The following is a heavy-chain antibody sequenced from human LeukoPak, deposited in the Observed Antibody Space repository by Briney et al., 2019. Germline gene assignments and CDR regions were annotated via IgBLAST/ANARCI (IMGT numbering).Heavy chain of an antibody. Sequence: GGSLRLSCAASGFTFDDYTMHWVRQAPGKGLEWVSLISGDGGSTYYADSVKGRFTISRDNSKNTVYLQMSSLRAEDTAIYYCAKLTFDIWGQGTMVTVSS. CDR2: ISGDGGST. CDR3: AKLTFDI. CDR1: GFTFDDYT. J-gene: IGHJ3*02. V-gene: IGHV3-43*02.